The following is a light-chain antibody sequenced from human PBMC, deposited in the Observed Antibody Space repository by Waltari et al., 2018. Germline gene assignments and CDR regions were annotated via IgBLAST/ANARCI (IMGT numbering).Light chain of an antibody. CDR2: GAS. CDR1: QRVTRA. Sequence: EIVLTQSPGTLSLSPGESATLSCRTSQRVTRALAWYQQKPGQAPRRLIYGASNRATGIPDRFSGSGSGTDFSLTISSLEPEDFAVYYCQHYLRLPVTFGQGTKVEVK. V-gene: IGKV3-20*01. J-gene: IGKJ1*01. CDR3: QHYLRLPVT.